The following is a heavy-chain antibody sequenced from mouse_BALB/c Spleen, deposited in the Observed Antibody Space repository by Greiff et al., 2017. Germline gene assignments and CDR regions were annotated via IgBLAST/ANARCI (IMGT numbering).Heavy chain of an antibody. Sequence: EVQLQQSGPGLVKPSQSLSLTCSVTGYSITSGYYWNWIRQFPGNKLEWMGYISYDGSNNYNPSLKNRISITRDTSKNQFFLKLNSVTTEDTATYYCARDRGLGHFDYWGQGTTLTVSS. J-gene: IGHJ2*01. CDR3: ARDRGLGHFDY. CDR2: ISYDGSN. CDR1: GYSITSGYY. D-gene: IGHD4-1*01. V-gene: IGHV3-6*02.